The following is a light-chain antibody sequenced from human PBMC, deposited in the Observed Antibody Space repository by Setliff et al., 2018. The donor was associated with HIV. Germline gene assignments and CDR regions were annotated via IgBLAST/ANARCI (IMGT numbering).Light chain of an antibody. CDR3: SSYTSSSTYV. V-gene: IGLV2-14*01. CDR1: SSDVGGYNY. J-gene: IGLJ1*01. CDR2: DVS. Sequence: QSALTQPASVSGSPGQSITISCTGTSSDVGGYNYVSWYQQHPGKAPKLMIDDVSKRPSGVSNRFSGSKSGNTASLTISGLQAEDEADYYCSSYTSSSTYVFGTGTKVTV.